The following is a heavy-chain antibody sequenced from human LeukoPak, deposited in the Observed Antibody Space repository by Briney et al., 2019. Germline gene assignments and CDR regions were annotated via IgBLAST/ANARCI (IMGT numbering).Heavy chain of an antibody. V-gene: IGHV1-69*06. J-gene: IGHJ4*02. CDR1: GGTFSSYA. Sequence: SVKVSCKASGGTFSSYAISWVRQAPGQGLEWMGGIIPIFGTANYAQKFQGRVTITADKSTSTAYMELSSLRSEDTAVYYCARDGDDYGDYDFDYWGQGTLVTVSS. CDR2: IIPIFGTA. CDR3: ARDGDDYGDYDFDY. D-gene: IGHD4-17*01.